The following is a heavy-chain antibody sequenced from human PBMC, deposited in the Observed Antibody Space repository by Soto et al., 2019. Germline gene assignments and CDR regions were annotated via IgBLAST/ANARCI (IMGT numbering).Heavy chain of an antibody. Sequence: GGSLRLSCAASGFTFSSYSMNWVRQAPGKGLEWVSSISSSSSYIYYADSVKGRFTISRDNAKNSLYLQMNSLRAEDTAVYYCARDPLAAPPYYYGMDVWGQGTTVTVSS. CDR2: ISSSSSYI. CDR3: ARDPLAAPPYYYGMDV. V-gene: IGHV3-21*01. CDR1: GFTFSSYS. J-gene: IGHJ6*02. D-gene: IGHD6-19*01.